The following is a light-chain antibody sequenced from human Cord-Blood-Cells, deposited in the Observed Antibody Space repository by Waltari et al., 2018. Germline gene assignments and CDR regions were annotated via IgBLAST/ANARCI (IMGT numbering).Light chain of an antibody. CDR3: SSYAGSNNYV. V-gene: IGLV2-8*01. J-gene: IGLJ1*01. CDR2: EVS. CDR1: SSAVGGYNY. Sequence: QSALTQPPSASGSPGQSVTISCTGTSSAVGGYNYVSWYQQHPGKAPKLMIYEVSKRPSGVPDRFSGSKSGNTASLTVSGLQAKDEADYYCSSYAGSNNYVFGTGTKVTVL.